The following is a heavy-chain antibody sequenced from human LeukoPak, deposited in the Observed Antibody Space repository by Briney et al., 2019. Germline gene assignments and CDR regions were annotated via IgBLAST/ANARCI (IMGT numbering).Heavy chain of an antibody. CDR3: ARSYSSYYYYGMDV. CDR1: GGSFSGYY. D-gene: IGHD6-19*01. J-gene: IGHJ6*02. CDR2: INHSGST. Sequence: PSETLSLTCAVYGGSFSGYYWSWIRQPPGKGLEWIGEINHSGSTNYNPSLKSRVTISVDTSKNQFSLKLSSVTAADTAVYYCARSYSSYYYYGMDVWGQGTTVTVSS. V-gene: IGHV4-34*01.